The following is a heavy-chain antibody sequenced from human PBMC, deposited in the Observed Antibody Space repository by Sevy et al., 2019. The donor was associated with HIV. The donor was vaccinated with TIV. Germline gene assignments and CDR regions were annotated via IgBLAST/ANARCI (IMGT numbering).Heavy chain of an antibody. D-gene: IGHD3-22*01. V-gene: IGHV1-24*01. CDR3: ASSRDYYDNSGPNFDY. CDR2: FKPEDGET. J-gene: IGHJ4*02. CDR1: GYTLTQLS. Sequence: ASVKVSCKVSGYTLTQLSMHWVRQAPGKGLEWMGGFKPEDGETLHSQNFQGRVTLTEDTSTDTAYMELSSLRSEDTAVYYCASSRDYYDNSGPNFDYWGQGTLVTVSS.